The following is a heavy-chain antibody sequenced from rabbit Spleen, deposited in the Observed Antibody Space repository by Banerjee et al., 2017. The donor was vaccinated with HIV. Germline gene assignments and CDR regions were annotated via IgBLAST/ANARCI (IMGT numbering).Heavy chain of an antibody. CDR3: ARNYVNAFDP. D-gene: IGHD1-1*01. CDR1: GFSFSSSHW. Sequence: QEQLEESGGDLVKPEGSLTLTCTASGFSFSSSHWICWVRQAPGKGLEWIACIDTNDGDTDYANWPKGRFTISKTSSTTVTLQMTSLTAADTATYFCARNYVNAFDPWGPGTLVTVS. CDR2: IDTNDGDT. V-gene: IGHV1S45*01. J-gene: IGHJ2*01.